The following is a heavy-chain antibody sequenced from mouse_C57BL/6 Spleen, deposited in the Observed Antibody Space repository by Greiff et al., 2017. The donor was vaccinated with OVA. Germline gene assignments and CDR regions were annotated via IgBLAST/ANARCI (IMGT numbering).Heavy chain of an antibody. Sequence: VQLQQSGPELVKPGASVKMSCKASGYTFTDYNMHWVKQSPGKSLEWIGYIHPNNGGTSYNQKFKGKATLTVNKSSSTAYMELRSLTSEDSAVYYCESEGEVYGSYPFDDGGQGTTLTVSS. CDR1: GYTFTDYN. CDR3: ESEGEVYGSYPFDD. J-gene: IGHJ2*01. CDR2: IHPNNGGT. D-gene: IGHD2-10*02. V-gene: IGHV1-22*01.